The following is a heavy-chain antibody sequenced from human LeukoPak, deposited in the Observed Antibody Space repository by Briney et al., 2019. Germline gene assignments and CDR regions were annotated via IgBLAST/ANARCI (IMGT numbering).Heavy chain of an antibody. CDR1: GYTFTSYD. CDR3: AATGYCSSTSCQRPKNWFDP. CDR2: MNPNSGNT. J-gene: IGHJ5*02. D-gene: IGHD2-2*03. V-gene: IGHV1-8*01. Sequence: ASVTVSCKASGYTFTSYDINWVRQATGQGLEWMGWMNPNSGNTGYAQKFQGRVTMTRNTSISTAYMELSSLRSEDTAVYYCAATGYCSSTSCQRPKNWFDPWGQGTLVTVSS.